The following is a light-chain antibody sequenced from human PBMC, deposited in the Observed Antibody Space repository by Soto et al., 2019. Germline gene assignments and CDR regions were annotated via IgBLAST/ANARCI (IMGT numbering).Light chain of an antibody. CDR1: SSDVGGYNS. Sequence: QSALTQPASVSGSPGQSITISCTGTSSDVGGYNSVSWYQQYAGKAPKLMIYEVTNRPSGVSDRFSGSKSGNTASLTISGLQAEDEADYYCSSYARSTTVYVIVGGGTKLTVL. V-gene: IGLV2-14*01. CDR3: SSYARSTTVYVI. CDR2: EVT. J-gene: IGLJ2*01.